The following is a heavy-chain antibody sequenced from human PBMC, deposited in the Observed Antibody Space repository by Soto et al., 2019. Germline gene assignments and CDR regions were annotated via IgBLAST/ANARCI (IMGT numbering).Heavy chain of an antibody. Sequence: QVQLQESGPGLVKPSQTLSLTCTVSGGSISSGGYYWSWIRQHPGKGLEWIGYIYYSGSTYYNPSLKRRVTIAVDTSKNQFSLKLSSVTAADTAVYYCARDMSSGYYHLSGHYYGMDVWGQGTTVTVSS. J-gene: IGHJ6*02. D-gene: IGHD3-22*01. CDR3: ARDMSSGYYHLSGHYYGMDV. CDR1: GGSISSGGYY. V-gene: IGHV4-31*03. CDR2: IYYSGST.